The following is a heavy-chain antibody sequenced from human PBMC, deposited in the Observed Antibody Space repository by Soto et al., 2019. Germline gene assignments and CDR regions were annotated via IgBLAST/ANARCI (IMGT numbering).Heavy chain of an antibody. J-gene: IGHJ4*02. CDR2: ISGSGGST. D-gene: IGHD5-18*01. Sequence: EVQLVESGGGLVQPGGSLRISYAASGFTFSSYAMSWVRQAQGKGLEWVSAISGSGGSTYYADSVKGRFTISRDNSKNTMYLQLNSLRSEDTAVYYCANLGYGSYISPEDHWGQGTLVTVSS. CDR1: GFTFSSYA. V-gene: IGHV3-23*04. CDR3: ANLGYGSYISPEDH.